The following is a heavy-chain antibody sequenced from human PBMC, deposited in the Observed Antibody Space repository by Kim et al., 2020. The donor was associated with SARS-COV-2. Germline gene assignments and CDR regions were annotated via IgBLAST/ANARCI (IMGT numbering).Heavy chain of an antibody. CDR2: INHSGST. CDR3: ARGDSGWFLDSADWFDP. J-gene: IGHJ5*02. Sequence: SETLSLTCAVYGGSFSGYYWSWIRQPPGKGLEWIGEINHSGSTNYNPSLKSRVTISVDTSKNQFSLKLSSVTAADTAVYYCARGDSGWFLDSADWFDPWGQGTLVTVSS. V-gene: IGHV4-34*01. D-gene: IGHD6-19*01. CDR1: GGSFSGYY.